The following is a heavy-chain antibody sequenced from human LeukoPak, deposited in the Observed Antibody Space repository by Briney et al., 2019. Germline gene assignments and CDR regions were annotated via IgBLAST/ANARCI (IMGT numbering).Heavy chain of an antibody. CDR3: AKETYYYDSSGHLGG. J-gene: IGHJ4*02. CDR2: ISGSGGST. V-gene: IGHV3-23*01. CDR1: GFTFSSYA. D-gene: IGHD3-22*01. Sequence: GGSLRLPCAASGFTFSSYAMSWVRQAPGKGLEWVSAISGSGGSTYYADSVKGRFTISRDNPKNTLYLQMNSLRAEDTAVYYCAKETYYYDSSGHLGGWGQGTLVTVSS.